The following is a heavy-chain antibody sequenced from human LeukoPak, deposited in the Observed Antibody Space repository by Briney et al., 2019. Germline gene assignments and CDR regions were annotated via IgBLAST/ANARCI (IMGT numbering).Heavy chain of an antibody. D-gene: IGHD5-24*01. V-gene: IGHV3-21*01. CDR2: ISISSSYI. CDR1: GFTFSSYS. J-gene: IGHJ4*02. CDR3: AREEYSVEMATIFDY. Sequence: GGSLRLSCAASGFTFSSYSMNWVRQAPARGLEWVSSISISSSYIYYADSVKDRFTISRDNAKNSLYLQMNSLRAEDTAVYYCAREEYSVEMATIFDYWGQGTLVTVSS.